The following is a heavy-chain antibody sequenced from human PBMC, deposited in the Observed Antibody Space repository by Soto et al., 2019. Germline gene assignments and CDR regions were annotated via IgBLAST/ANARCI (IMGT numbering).Heavy chain of an antibody. J-gene: IGHJ4*02. D-gene: IGHD3-16*01. CDR3: AKDRLAGRVDY. CDR1: GFTFSNYA. Sequence: VQLVDSGVCLVQPGGSLSLSCAASGFTFSNYAISWVRQAPGRGLECVSLVSATAGTTYYTDSLKGRFTISRDNSRNAVYLQMNSLRADDTAVYYCAKDRLAGRVDYWGEGTLVTSSS. CDR2: VSATAGTT. V-gene: IGHV3-23*04.